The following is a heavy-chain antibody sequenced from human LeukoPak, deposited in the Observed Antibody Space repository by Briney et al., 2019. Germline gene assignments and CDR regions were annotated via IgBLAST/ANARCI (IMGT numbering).Heavy chain of an antibody. CDR3: ARDVAIDFWSGYALGYYYGMDV. V-gene: IGHV4-4*07. D-gene: IGHD3-3*01. CDR2: IYTSGST. CDR1: GGSISSYY. Sequence: SETLSLTCTVSGGSISSYYWSWIRQPAGKGLEWIGRIYTSGSTNYNPSLKSRVTMSVDTSKNQFSLKLSSVTAADTAVYYCARDVAIDFWSGYALGYYYGMDVWGQGTTVTVSS. J-gene: IGHJ6*02.